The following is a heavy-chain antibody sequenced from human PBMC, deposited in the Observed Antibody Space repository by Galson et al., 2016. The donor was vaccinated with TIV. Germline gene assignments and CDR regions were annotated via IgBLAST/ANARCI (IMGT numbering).Heavy chain of an antibody. CDR1: GFTIGTYA. CDR2: ISASGSHT. Sequence: SLRLSCAPSGFTIGTYAMSWVRQAPGKGLAWVSAISASGSHTFYAGSVKGRFTISRDNSRNTLYLQMNGLRPEDTAVYCCAKEVSTVPYGIDLWGQGTTVTASS. V-gene: IGHV3-23*01. CDR3: AKEVSTVPYGIDL. J-gene: IGHJ6*02. D-gene: IGHD5/OR15-5a*01.